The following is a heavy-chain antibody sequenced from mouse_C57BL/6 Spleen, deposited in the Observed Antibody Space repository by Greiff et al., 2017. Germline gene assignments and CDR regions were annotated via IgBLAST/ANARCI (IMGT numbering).Heavy chain of an antibody. D-gene: IGHD2-2*01. CDR3: ARGGMVTVFDY. CDR2: IDPSDSET. J-gene: IGHJ2*01. CDR1: GYTFTSYW. V-gene: IGHV1-52*01. Sequence: QVQLQQPGAELVRPGSSVKLSCKASGYTFTSYWMHWVKQRPIQGLEWIGNIDPSDSETHYNQKFKDKATLTVDKSSSTAYMQLSSLTAEDSAVYYCARGGMVTVFDYWGQGTTLTVSS.